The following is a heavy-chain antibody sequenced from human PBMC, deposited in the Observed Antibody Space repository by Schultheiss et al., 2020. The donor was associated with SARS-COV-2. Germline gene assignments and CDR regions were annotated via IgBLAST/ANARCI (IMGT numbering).Heavy chain of an antibody. CDR1: GFSLSTSGVG. Sequence: SGPTLVKPTQTLTLTCTFSGFSLSTSGVGVGWIRQPPGKALEWLSLIYWNDDKRYSPSLNSRLTITKDTSKNQVVLTMTNMDPVDTATYYCAHSGDYSNYAWFDSWGQGTRVTVS. J-gene: IGHJ5*01. V-gene: IGHV2-5*01. CDR3: AHSGDYSNYAWFDS. D-gene: IGHD4-11*01. CDR2: IYWNDDK.